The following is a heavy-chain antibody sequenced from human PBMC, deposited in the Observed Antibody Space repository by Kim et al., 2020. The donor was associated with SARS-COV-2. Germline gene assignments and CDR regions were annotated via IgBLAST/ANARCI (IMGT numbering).Heavy chain of an antibody. CDR3: ARDAWAQRGTDGFDY. CDR2: INQDGSEK. D-gene: IGHD7-27*01. Sequence: GGSLRLSCTASGFTFNTFWMSWVRQAPGKGLEWVANINQDGSEKKYVDSVKGRFTISRDNAKKSVHLQMNSLRVEDSAVYYCARDAWAQRGTDGFDYWGQGTLVTVSS. J-gene: IGHJ4*02. V-gene: IGHV3-7*01. CDR1: GFTFNTFW.